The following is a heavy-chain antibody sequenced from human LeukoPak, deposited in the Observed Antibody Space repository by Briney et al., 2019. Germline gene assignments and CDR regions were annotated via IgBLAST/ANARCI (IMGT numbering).Heavy chain of an antibody. D-gene: IGHD5-24*01. Sequence: ASVKVSCKASGYNVIAFDIHWVRQATGQGPEWMGWMNPHSGKTAYAQKFQGRVTMTRDISINTAYMELSGLRYEDTAVYYCARGRTQMAAVLGHWGQGSLVTVSS. V-gene: IGHV1-8*01. J-gene: IGHJ5*02. CDR3: ARGRTQMAAVLGH. CDR2: MNPHSGKT. CDR1: GYNVIAFD.